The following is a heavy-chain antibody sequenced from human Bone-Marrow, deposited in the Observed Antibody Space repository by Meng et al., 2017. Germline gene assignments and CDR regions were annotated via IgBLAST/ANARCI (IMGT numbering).Heavy chain of an antibody. D-gene: IGHD3-10*01. CDR1: GGTFSSYA. CDR3: AVHYYGSGSSTFDY. CDR2: IIPIFGTA. J-gene: IGHJ4*02. Sequence: VELGQSGAEVKKPGASVKVSCKASGGTFSSYAISWVRQAPGQGLEWMGGIIPIFGTANYAQKFQGRVTITADKSTSTAYMELSSLRSDDTAVYYCAVHYYGSGSSTFDYWGQGTLVTVSS. V-gene: IGHV1-69*06.